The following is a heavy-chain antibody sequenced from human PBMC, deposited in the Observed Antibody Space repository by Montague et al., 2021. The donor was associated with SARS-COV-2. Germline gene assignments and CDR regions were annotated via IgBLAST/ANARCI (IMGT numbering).Heavy chain of an antibody. V-gene: IGHV4-59*01. J-gene: IGHJ4*02. Sequence: SETLSLTCTDSGGSISTYYWSWIRQPPGKGLEWIAYINYSGITNHNPSLKSRVSVSLDTSKNHFSLNLKSVTAADTAVYYCARSGWLTRGFDSWGQGTLVFVSS. CDR3: ARSGWLTRGFDS. CDR1: GGSISTYY. D-gene: IGHD5-12*01. CDR2: INYSGIT.